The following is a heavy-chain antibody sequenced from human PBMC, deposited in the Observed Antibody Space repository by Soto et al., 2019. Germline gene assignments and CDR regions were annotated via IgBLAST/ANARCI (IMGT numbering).Heavy chain of an antibody. CDR1: GFTFSSYW. Sequence: GGSLRLSCAASGFTFSSYWMSWVRQAPGKGLEWVANIKQDGSEKYYVDSVKGRSTISRDNAKNSLYLQMNSLRAEDTAVYYCARAALSGYSSSWYGEGNDAFDIWGQGTMVTVSS. CDR3: ARAALSGYSSSWYGEGNDAFDI. CDR2: IKQDGSEK. V-gene: IGHV3-7*03. D-gene: IGHD6-13*01. J-gene: IGHJ3*02.